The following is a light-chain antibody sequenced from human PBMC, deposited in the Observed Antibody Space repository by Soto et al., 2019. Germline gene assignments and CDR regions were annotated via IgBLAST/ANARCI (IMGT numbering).Light chain of an antibody. CDR1: QSVSSD. CDR3: QQYNNWPPYT. CDR2: GAS. V-gene: IGKV3-15*01. Sequence: IVLTQSPATLSLSPGERATLSCRASQSVSSDLVWYQQKPGQAPRLLIYGASTRATGIPARFSGSGSGTEFTLTISSLQSEDFAVYYCQQYNNWPPYTFGQGTKVDIK. J-gene: IGKJ1*01.